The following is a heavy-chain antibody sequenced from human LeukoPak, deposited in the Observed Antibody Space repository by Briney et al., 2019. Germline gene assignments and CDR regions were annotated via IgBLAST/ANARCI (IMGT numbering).Heavy chain of an antibody. D-gene: IGHD2-8*02. Sequence: SETLSLTCAVSGGSISSGGYSWSWIRQPPGKGLEWIGYIYHSGSTYYNPSLKSRVTIPVDRPKNQFSLKLSSVTAADTAVYYCARERHYRSLVGGLTMQYYFDYWGRGTKVTVPS. CDR1: GGSISSGGYS. CDR3: ARERHYRSLVGGLTMQYYFDY. V-gene: IGHV4-30-2*01. J-gene: IGHJ4*02. CDR2: IYHSGST.